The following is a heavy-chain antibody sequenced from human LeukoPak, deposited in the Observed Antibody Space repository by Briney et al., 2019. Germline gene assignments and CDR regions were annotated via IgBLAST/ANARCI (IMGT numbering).Heavy chain of an antibody. CDR3: ARRRTGGSYYDFDY. Sequence: GGSLRLSCAASGFTFSSYSMSWVRQAPGKGLEWVSFISSSSSIIYYADSVKGRFTISRDNAKNSLFLQMNSLRDEDTAVYYCARRRTGGSYYDFDYWGQGALVTVSS. J-gene: IGHJ4*02. CDR1: GFTFSSYS. V-gene: IGHV3-48*02. CDR2: ISSSSSII. D-gene: IGHD1-26*01.